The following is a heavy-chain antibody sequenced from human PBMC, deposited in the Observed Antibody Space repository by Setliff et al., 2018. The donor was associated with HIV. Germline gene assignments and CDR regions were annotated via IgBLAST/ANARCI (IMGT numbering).Heavy chain of an antibody. J-gene: IGHJ4*02. CDR3: TTGTRLVD. CDR1: GFTLNHAW. CDR2: IKTKTDGGTT. Sequence: GGSLRLSCAASGFTLNHAWMSWVRQAPGKGLEWVGRIKTKTDGGTTDYAAPVKGRFTISRDDSKNTLYLQMNSLKIEDTAVYYCTTGTRLVDWGQGALVTVSS. D-gene: IGHD2-21*01. V-gene: IGHV3-15*01.